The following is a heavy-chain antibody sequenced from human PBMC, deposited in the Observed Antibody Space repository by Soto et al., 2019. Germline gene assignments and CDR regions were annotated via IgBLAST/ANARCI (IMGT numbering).Heavy chain of an antibody. Sequence: GGSLRLSCAASGFTVSSNYMSWVRQATGKGLEWVSVIYSGGSTYYADSVKGRFTISRDNSKNTLYLQMNSLRAEDTAVYYCAKGGRQWLVTSDFNYWGQGALVTVSS. D-gene: IGHD6-19*01. CDR3: AKGGRQWLVTSDFNY. J-gene: IGHJ4*02. CDR1: GFTVSSNY. V-gene: IGHV3-66*01. CDR2: IYSGGST.